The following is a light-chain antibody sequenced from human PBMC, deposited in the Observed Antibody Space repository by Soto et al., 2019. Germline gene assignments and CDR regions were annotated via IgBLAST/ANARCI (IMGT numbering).Light chain of an antibody. CDR3: QSYDISLSGSI. CDR1: SSNIGAGYD. V-gene: IGLV1-40*01. J-gene: IGLJ2*01. CDR2: GNS. Sequence: QSVLTQPPSVSGAPGQRVTISCTGSSSNIGAGYDVHWYQQLPGTAPKLLTYGNSNRPSGVPDRFSGSKSGTSASLAITGLQAEDEADYYCQSYDISLSGSIFGGGTKLTVL.